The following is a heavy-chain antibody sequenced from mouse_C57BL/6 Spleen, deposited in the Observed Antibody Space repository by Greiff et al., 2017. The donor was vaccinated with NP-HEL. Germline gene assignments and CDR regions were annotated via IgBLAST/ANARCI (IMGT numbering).Heavy chain of an antibody. J-gene: IGHJ4*01. V-gene: IGHV5-6*01. CDR2: ISSGGSYT. CDR1: GFTFSSYG. CDR3: ARQDYYGSSPYAMDY. Sequence: EVKLVESGGDLVKPGGSLKLSCAASGFTFSSYGMSWVRQTPDKRLEWVATISSGGSYTYYPDSVKGRFTISRDNAKNTLYLQMSSLKSEDTAMYYCARQDYYGSSPYAMDYWGQGTSVTVSS. D-gene: IGHD1-1*01.